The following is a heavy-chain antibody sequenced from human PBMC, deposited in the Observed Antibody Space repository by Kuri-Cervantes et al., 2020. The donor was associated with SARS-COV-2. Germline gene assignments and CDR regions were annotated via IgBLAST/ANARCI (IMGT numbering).Heavy chain of an antibody. CDR3: TSSPTIFGVVIISGNS. J-gene: IGHJ4*02. Sequence: GESLKISCAAAAFTFSNAWMSWVRQAPGKGLEWVGRIKSKTDGGTTDYAAPAKGRFTISRDDSKNTLYLQMNSLKTEDTAVYYCTSSPTIFGVVIISGNSWGQGTLVTVSS. CDR2: IKSKTDGGTT. D-gene: IGHD3-3*01. V-gene: IGHV3-15*01. CDR1: AFTFSNAW.